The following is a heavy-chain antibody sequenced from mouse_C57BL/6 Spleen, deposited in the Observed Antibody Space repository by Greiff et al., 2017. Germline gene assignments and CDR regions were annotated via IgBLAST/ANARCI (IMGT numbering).Heavy chain of an antibody. J-gene: IGHJ4*01. CDR1: GFTFSDYY. V-gene: IGHV5-12*01. CDR2: ISNGGGST. CDR3: ARKYYGSSYDYAMDY. Sequence: EVHLVESGGGLVQPGGSLKLSCAASGFTFSDYYMYWVRQTPEKRLEWVAYISNGGGSTYYPDTVKGRFTISRDNAKNTLYLQMSRLKSEDTAMYYCARKYYGSSYDYAMDYWGQGTPVTVAS. D-gene: IGHD1-1*01.